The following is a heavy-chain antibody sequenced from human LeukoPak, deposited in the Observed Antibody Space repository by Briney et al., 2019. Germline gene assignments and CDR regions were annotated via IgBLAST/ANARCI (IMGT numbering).Heavy chain of an antibody. CDR3: TRLPLYSTGFDY. J-gene: IGHJ4*02. V-gene: IGHV3-73*01. D-gene: IGHD6-25*01. CDR1: GFTSSGSA. Sequence: GGSLRLSCAASGFTSSGSAMHWVRQASGKGLEWVGRIRSKANSYATAYAASVKGRFTISRDDSKNTAYLQMNSLKTEDTAVYYCTRLPLYSTGFDYWGQGTLVTVSS. CDR2: IRSKANSYAT.